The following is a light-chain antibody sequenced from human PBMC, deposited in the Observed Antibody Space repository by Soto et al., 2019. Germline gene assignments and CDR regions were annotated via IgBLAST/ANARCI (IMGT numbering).Light chain of an antibody. CDR2: GAS. J-gene: IGKJ2*01. CDR1: QNIDSSF. Sequence: EILWTQSPGTLSLSPGERATLSCRASQNIDSSFLAWYQQRPGQAPRLLIYGASSRATGIPDRFSGSGSGTDFTLSISRLEPEDFAVYYCQQYGSSLYTFGQGTKLEIK. CDR3: QQYGSSLYT. V-gene: IGKV3-20*01.